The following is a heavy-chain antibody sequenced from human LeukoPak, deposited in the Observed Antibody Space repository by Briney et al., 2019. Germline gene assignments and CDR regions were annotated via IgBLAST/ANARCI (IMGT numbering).Heavy chain of an antibody. Sequence: GGSLRLSCAASGFTFSSYGMHWVRQAPGKGLEWMAVVSDDGSNKYYEDSVRGRFTISRDNSKNTLYLQMSSLRDEDTAVYYCAKPRLRGGYLFGYWGQGTLVTVSS. V-gene: IGHV3-30*18. CDR3: AKPRLRGGYLFGY. CDR1: GFTFSSYG. D-gene: IGHD5-12*01. J-gene: IGHJ4*02. CDR2: VSDDGSNK.